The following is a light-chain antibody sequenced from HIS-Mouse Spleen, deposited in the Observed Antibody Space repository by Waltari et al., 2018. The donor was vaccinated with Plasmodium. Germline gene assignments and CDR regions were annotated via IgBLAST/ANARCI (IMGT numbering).Light chain of an antibody. Sequence: QSALTQPASVSGSPGQPITISCTGTSSDVGGSNSVSWYQQHPGKAPKLMIYDVSNRPSGVSNRFSGSKSGNTASLTISGLQAEDEADYYCSSYTSSSTVVFGGGTKLTVL. J-gene: IGLJ2*01. CDR3: SSYTSSSTVV. V-gene: IGLV2-14*03. CDR1: SSDVGGSNS. CDR2: DVS.